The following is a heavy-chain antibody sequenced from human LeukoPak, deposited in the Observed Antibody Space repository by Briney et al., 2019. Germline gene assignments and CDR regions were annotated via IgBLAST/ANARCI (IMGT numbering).Heavy chain of an antibody. CDR2: INHSGST. Sequence: PSETLSLTCAVYGGSFSGYYWSWIRQPPGKGLEWIGEINHSGSTNYNPSLKSRVTISVDTSKNQFSLKLSSVTAADTAVYYCARGQWLASYYYGMDVWGRGTTVTVSS. CDR1: GGSFSGYY. D-gene: IGHD6-19*01. CDR3: ARGQWLASYYYGMDV. J-gene: IGHJ6*02. V-gene: IGHV4-34*01.